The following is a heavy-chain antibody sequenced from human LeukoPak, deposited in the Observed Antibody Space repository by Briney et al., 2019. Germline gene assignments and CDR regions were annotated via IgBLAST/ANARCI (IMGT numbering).Heavy chain of an antibody. D-gene: IGHD2-2*01. Sequence: KPSETLSLTCAVYGGSFSAFYWSWIRQPPGKGLEWIGEINHSGGTNYNPSLKSRVTMSIDPPKNQFSLKLSSVTAADTAVYYCARGLQLLRYFDYWGQGTLVTVSS. CDR3: ARGLQLLRYFDY. CDR1: GGSFSAFY. CDR2: INHSGGT. J-gene: IGHJ4*02. V-gene: IGHV4-34*01.